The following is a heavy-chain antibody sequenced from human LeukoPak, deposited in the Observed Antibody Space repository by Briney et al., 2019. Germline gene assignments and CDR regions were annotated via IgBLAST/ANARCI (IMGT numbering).Heavy chain of an antibody. V-gene: IGHV1-3*01. CDR2: INAGNGNT. D-gene: IGHD2-2*03. CDR3: AREAGYCSSTSCYGLGSFDY. J-gene: IGHJ4*02. Sequence: ASMKVSCKASGYSFTSYAMHWVRQAPGQRLEWMGWINAGNGNTTYSQKFQGRVTITRDTSASTAYMELSSLRSEDTAVYYCAREAGYCSSTSCYGLGSFDYLGQGTLVTVSS. CDR1: GYSFTSYA.